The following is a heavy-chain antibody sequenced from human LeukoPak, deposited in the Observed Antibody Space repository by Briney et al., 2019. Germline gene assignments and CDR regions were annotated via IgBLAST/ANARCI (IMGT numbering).Heavy chain of an antibody. CDR3: AKVAYCGGDCFDY. V-gene: IGHV3-23*01. CDR1: GFTFSSYG. CDR2: ISGSGGST. Sequence: GGTLRLSCAASGFTFSSYGMSWVRQAPGKGLEWVSAISGSGGSTYYADSVKGRFTISRDNSKNTLYLQMNSLRAEDTAVYYRAKVAYCGGDCFDYWGQGTLVTVSS. J-gene: IGHJ4*02. D-gene: IGHD2-21*01.